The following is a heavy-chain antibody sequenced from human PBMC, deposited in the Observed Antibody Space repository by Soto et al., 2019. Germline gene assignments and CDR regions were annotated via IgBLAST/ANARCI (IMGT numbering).Heavy chain of an antibody. CDR2: IYYSGST. Sequence: SETLSLTCTVSGGSISSYYWSWIRQPPGKGLEWIGYIYYSGSTNYNPSLKSRVTISVDTSKNQFSLKLSSVTAADTAVYYCARQLSDSSGFMWPYYFDYWGQGTLVTVSS. D-gene: IGHD6-19*01. J-gene: IGHJ4*02. CDR3: ARQLSDSSGFMWPYYFDY. V-gene: IGHV4-59*08. CDR1: GGSISSYY.